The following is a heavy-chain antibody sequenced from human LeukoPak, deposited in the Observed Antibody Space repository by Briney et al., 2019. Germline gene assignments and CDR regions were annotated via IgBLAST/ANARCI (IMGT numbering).Heavy chain of an antibody. CDR2: ISGYNGNT. D-gene: IGHD3-10*01. CDR1: GYTFTRYG. CDR3: ARTMAVHAFDI. Sequence: ASVKVSCKASGYTFTRYGISWVRQAPGQGLEWMGWISGYNGNTNYAQKFQGRVTMTTDTSTSTVYMELRSLRSDDTAAYYCARTMAVHAFDIWGQGTMVTVSS. J-gene: IGHJ3*02. V-gene: IGHV1-18*01.